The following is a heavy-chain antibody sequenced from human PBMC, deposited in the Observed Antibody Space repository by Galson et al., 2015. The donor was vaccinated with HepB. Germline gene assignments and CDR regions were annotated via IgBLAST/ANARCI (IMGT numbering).Heavy chain of an antibody. D-gene: IGHD2-8*01. CDR1: GFTFGDSG. V-gene: IGHV3-49*03. J-gene: IGHJ4*02. CDR2: IRSRTYGGTT. Sequence: SLRLSCATSGFTFGDSGMGWFRQTPGKGLEWVGFIRSRTYGGTTEYAASVKGRFTILRDDSKSITYLQMNSLKTEDTAVYYCTRDSGVVGTSRVDYWGQGTQVTVSS. CDR3: TRDSGVVGTSRVDY.